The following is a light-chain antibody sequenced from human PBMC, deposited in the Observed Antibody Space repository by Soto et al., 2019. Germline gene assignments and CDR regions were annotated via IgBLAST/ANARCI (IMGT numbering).Light chain of an antibody. CDR2: WAS. V-gene: IGKV4-1*01. Sequence: DIVMTQSPDSLAVSLGERATINCKSSQTVLYSSNNKKYVAWYQQKPGQPPKLLIYWASTRESGVPDRFSGSGSGTDFTLTISSLQAEDVAVYYCQQYYTTPITFGQGTRLEIK. J-gene: IGKJ5*01. CDR1: QTVLYSSNNKKY. CDR3: QQYYTTPIT.